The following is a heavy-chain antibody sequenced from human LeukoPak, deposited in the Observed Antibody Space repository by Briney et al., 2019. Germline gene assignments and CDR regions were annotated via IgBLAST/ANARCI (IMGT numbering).Heavy chain of an antibody. J-gene: IGHJ4*02. CDR1: GYTFTSYG. V-gene: IGHV1-18*01. Sequence: ASVKVSCKASGYTFTSYGISWVRQAPGQGLEWMGWISAYNGNTNYAQKLQGRVTTTTDTSTSTAYMELRSLRSDDTAVYYCARDPYYYDSSGYPRFVYWGQGTLVTVSS. D-gene: IGHD3-22*01. CDR3: ARDPYYYDSSGYPRFVY. CDR2: ISAYNGNT.